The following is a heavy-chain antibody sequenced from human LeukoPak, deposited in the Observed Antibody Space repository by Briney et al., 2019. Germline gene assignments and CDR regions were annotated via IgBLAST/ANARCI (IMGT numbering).Heavy chain of an antibody. D-gene: IGHD6-19*01. J-gene: IGHJ4*02. CDR2: IYYSGST. CDR3: ARTSSGWFKYSGY. CDR1: GGSISSSSYY. V-gene: IGHV4-39*01. Sequence: SETLSLTRTVSGGSISSSSYYWGWIRQPPGKGLEWIGSIYYSGSTYYNPSLKSRVTISVDTSKNQFSLKLSSVTAADTAVYYCARTSSGWFKYSGYWGQGTLVTVSS.